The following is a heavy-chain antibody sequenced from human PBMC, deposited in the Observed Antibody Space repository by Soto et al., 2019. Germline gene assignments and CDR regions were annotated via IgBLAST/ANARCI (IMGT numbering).Heavy chain of an antibody. Sequence: PGGSLRLSCGVSGFIFSRYGMHWVRQAPGKGPEWVTGISYDGGERFYADSVKGRFTISRDDSKNRLDLQMSSLRPEDTAVYYCARDLPLYCRGDCNFDFWGQGTLVTVSS. D-gene: IGHD2-21*02. V-gene: IGHV3-30*03. J-gene: IGHJ4*02. CDR3: ARDLPLYCRGDCNFDF. CDR1: GFIFSRYG. CDR2: ISYDGGER.